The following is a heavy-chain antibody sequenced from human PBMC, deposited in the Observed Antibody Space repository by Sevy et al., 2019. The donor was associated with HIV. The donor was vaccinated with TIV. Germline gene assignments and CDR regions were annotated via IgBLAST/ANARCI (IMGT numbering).Heavy chain of an antibody. CDR2: ISGSGGSGDKT. Sequence: GGSLRLSCTASGFTFSRYAMNWVRQAPGKGLEWVSGISGSGGSGDKTYYADSVKGRFTISRDDSTNSLYLQLNSLRAEDTAIYYCARKYDSSGYFDYWGQGTLVTVSS. D-gene: IGHD3-22*01. CDR3: ARKYDSSGYFDY. V-gene: IGHV3-23*01. J-gene: IGHJ4*02. CDR1: GFTFSRYA.